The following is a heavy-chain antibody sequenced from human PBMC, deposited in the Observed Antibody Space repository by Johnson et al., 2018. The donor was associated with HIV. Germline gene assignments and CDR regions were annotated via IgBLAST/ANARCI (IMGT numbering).Heavy chain of an antibody. D-gene: IGHD3-9*01. CDR1: GFTFSSYA. J-gene: IGHJ3*01. Sequence: QVQLVESGGGVVQPGRSLRLSCAASGFTFSSYAMHWVRQAPGKGLEWVAVISYDGSNKYYADSVKGRITISRDNSKNTLFLQMNSLRAEDTAVYYCARERFSDMLTGYHACDVWGQGTMVTVSS. V-gene: IGHV3-30-3*01. CDR2: ISYDGSNK. CDR3: ARERFSDMLTGYHACDV.